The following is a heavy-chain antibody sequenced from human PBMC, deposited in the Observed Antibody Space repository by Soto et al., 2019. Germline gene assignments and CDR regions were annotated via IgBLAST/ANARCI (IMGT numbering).Heavy chain of an antibody. J-gene: IGHJ4*02. CDR1: GGSISSSSYY. D-gene: IGHD6-13*01. CDR2: IYYSGST. V-gene: IGHV4-39*01. Sequence: SSETLSLTCTVSGGSISSSSYYWGWIRQPPGKGLEWIGSIYYSGSTYYNPSLKSRVTISVDTSKNQFSLKLSSVTAADTAVYYCARTFQDYSSSWYVRGYFDYWGQGTLVTVSS. CDR3: ARTFQDYSSSWYVRGYFDY.